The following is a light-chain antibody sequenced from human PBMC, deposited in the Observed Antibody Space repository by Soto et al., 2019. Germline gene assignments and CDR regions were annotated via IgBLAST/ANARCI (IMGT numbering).Light chain of an antibody. Sequence: EIVLTQSPATLSLSPGEGATLSCRASRSVSNYLAWYQQKPGQSPRLLIYGASNRATGIPARFSGSGSGTDFTLTISILEPEDFAVYYCQQRSNWPLTFGGGTKVDIK. V-gene: IGKV3-11*01. CDR2: GAS. CDR3: QQRSNWPLT. J-gene: IGKJ4*01. CDR1: RSVSNY.